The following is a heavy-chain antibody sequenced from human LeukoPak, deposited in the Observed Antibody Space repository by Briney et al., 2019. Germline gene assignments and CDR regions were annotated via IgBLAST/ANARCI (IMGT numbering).Heavy chain of an antibody. V-gene: IGHV3-21*01. Sequence: GGSLRLSCVASGFTFSSYSMNWVRQASGKGLEWVSSISSSSIYIYYGDSVKGRFTISRDNAKKSLYLQMNSLRAEDTAVYYCARDHGYCSGGSCYSNFDYWGQGTLVTVSS. CDR1: GFTFSSYS. J-gene: IGHJ4*02. CDR2: ISSSSIYI. D-gene: IGHD2-15*01. CDR3: ARDHGYCSGGSCYSNFDY.